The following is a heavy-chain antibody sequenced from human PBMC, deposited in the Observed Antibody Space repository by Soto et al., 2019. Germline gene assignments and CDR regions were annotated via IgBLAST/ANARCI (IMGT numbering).Heavy chain of an antibody. J-gene: IGHJ6*03. CDR2: ISYDGSNK. D-gene: IGHD3-3*01. Sequence: GGSLRLSCAASGFTFSSYGMHWVRQAPGKGLEWVAVISYDGSNKYYADSVKGRFTISRDNSKNTLYLQMNSLRAEDTAVYYCAKDPSPGGGLYDFWSGYYAFGPMVVWGKGTTVTVS. CDR3: AKDPSPGGGLYDFWSGYYAFGPMVV. V-gene: IGHV3-30*18. CDR1: GFTFSSYG.